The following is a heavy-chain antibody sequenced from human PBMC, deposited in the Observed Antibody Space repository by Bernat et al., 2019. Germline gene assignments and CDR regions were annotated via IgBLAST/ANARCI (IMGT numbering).Heavy chain of an antibody. CDR3: ARALTRSSNWFDP. CDR1: GYTFTDDM. Sequence: GGGVGRAGASGRVAGKAAGYTFTDDMRHWVRQAPGERLEWMGWITSGNGNTKYSENFQGRVTITRDTSASTAYMELSSLTSEDTAVYYCARALTRSSNWFDPWGQGTLVTVSS. CDR2: ITSGNGNT. D-gene: IGHD6-6*01. J-gene: IGHJ5*02. V-gene: IGHV1-3*01.